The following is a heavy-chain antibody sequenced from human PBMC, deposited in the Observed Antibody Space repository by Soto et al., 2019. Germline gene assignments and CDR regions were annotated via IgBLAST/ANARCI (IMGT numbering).Heavy chain of an antibody. J-gene: IGHJ2*01. V-gene: IGHV3-21*01. CDR2: TSATTTYK. Sequence: PGGSLRLSCTASGFTFDSYTMNCIRQAPGMGLERVSSTSATTTYKYYADSVNGRFIISIDNAMNSLYLQTNSLRAEDTAVYYCARGGTSKSGHLWYFDLWGRGTMVTVSS. CDR3: ARGGTSKSGHLWYFDL. D-gene: IGHD1-1*01. CDR1: GFTFDSYT.